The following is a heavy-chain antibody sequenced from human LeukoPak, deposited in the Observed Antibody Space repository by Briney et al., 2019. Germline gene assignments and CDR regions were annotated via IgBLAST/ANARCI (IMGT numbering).Heavy chain of an antibody. D-gene: IGHD2-2*01. CDR1: GGSISSYY. J-gene: IGHJ4*02. V-gene: IGHV4-59*01. CDR3: ATTGYCSSTSCPLWY. Sequence: PSGTLSLTCTVSGGSISSYYWSWIRQPPGKRLEYIGYIYYSGSTNYNPSLKSRVTISVDTSKNQFSLKLSSLTAADTAVYFCATTGYCSSTSCPLWYWGQGTLVTVSS. CDR2: IYYSGST.